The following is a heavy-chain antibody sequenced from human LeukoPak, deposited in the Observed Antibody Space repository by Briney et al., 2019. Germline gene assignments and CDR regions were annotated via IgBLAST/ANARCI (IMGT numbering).Heavy chain of an antibody. J-gene: IGHJ4*02. CDR1: GYSISSGYY. V-gene: IGHV4-38-2*02. Sequence: SETLSLTGTGSGYSISSGYYWGWIRQPPGKGLEWIGSIYHSGSTYYNPSLKSRVTISVDTSKNQFSLKLSSVTAADTAVYFCARGFRGDNFDYWGQGTLVTVSS. D-gene: IGHD7-27*01. CDR3: ARGFRGDNFDY. CDR2: IYHSGST.